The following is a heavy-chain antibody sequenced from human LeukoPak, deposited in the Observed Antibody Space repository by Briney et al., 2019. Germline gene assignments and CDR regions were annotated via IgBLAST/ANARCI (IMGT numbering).Heavy chain of an antibody. Sequence: GGSPRLSCAASGFTFINYGMTWVRQAPGKGLEWVSSISSSSSYIYYADSVKGRLTISRDNAKNSLYLYMNSLRAEDTAVYYCARDGRGAVASDYWGQGTLLTVSS. D-gene: IGHD6-19*01. CDR3: ARDGRGAVASDY. CDR1: GFTFINYG. CDR2: ISSSSSYI. V-gene: IGHV3-21*01. J-gene: IGHJ4*02.